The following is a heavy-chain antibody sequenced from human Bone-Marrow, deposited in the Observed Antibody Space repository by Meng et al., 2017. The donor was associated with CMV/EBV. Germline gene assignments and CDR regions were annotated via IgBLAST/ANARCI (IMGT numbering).Heavy chain of an antibody. Sequence: GFSLSTSGVGVGWIRQPPGKALEWLVLMYWDDDKRYSPSLKSRVTITKDTSKNQVVLTMTNMDPVDTATYYCVHRLRGLSQGDTFDIWGQGTMVTVSS. V-gene: IGHV2-5*02. CDR1: GFSLSTSGVG. D-gene: IGHD3-10*01. J-gene: IGHJ3*02. CDR3: VHRLRGLSQGDTFDI. CDR2: MYWDDDK.